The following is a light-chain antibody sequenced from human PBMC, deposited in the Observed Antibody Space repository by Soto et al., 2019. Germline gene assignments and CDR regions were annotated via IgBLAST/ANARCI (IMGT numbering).Light chain of an antibody. J-gene: IGLJ1*01. CDR3: CAYSATYTYV. V-gene: IGLV2-23*01. CDR1: SSDVGKYNL. Sequence: QSVLTQPASVSGSPGQSITIYCTGTSSDVGKYNLVSWYQQHPGKAPKVMILQGYKRPSGVSNRFSGSKFGNTASLTISGLQAEDEAEYYFCAYSATYTYVFGTGTKLTVL. CDR2: QGY.